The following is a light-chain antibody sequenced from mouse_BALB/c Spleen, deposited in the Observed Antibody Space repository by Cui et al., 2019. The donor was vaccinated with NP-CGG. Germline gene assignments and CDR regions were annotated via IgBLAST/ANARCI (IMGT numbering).Light chain of an antibody. Sequence: QSPAIMPASPGERVTMTCSASSSVSSSYLYWYQQKSGSSPKLWIYSISNLASGVPARFGGSGSGTSYSLTINSMEAEDAATYYCQQWSSNPLTFGAGTKLELK. V-gene: IGKV4-79*01. CDR1: SSVSSSY. CDR3: QQWSSNPLT. J-gene: IGKJ5*01. CDR2: SIS.